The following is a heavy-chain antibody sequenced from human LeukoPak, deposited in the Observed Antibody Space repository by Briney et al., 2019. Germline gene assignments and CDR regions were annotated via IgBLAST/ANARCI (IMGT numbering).Heavy chain of an antibody. J-gene: IGHJ4*02. Sequence: GGSLRLSCAASGFTFSSYGMHWVRQAPGKGLEWVAFIRFDGNTKNFADSVKGRFTISRDNAKSSMYLQMNSLRAEDTAVYYCARDRLKSGSYYFDYWGQGTLVTVSS. CDR3: ARDRLKSGSYYFDY. CDR2: IRFDGNTK. V-gene: IGHV3-30*02. D-gene: IGHD1-26*01. CDR1: GFTFSSYG.